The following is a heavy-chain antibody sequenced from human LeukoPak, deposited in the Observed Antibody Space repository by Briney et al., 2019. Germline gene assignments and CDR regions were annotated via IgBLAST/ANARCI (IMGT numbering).Heavy chain of an antibody. Sequence: GGSLRLSCAASGFTFSSYAMSWVRQAPGKGLEWVSAISGSGGSTYYADSVKGRFTISRDNSKNTLYLQMNSLRAEDTAVYYCAEGLHSYGYFLDYWGQGTLVTVSS. CDR2: ISGSGGST. V-gene: IGHV3-23*01. CDR3: AEGLHSYGYFLDY. D-gene: IGHD5-18*01. CDR1: GFTFSSYA. J-gene: IGHJ4*02.